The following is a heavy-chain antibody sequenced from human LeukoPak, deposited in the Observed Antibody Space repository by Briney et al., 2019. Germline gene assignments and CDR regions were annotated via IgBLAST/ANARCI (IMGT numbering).Heavy chain of an antibody. J-gene: IGHJ6*03. Sequence: GGSLRLSCAGSGFTFSIYAMTWVRQAPGKGLEWVSSISGRGDSTNYADSVKGRFTISRDNSKNTLYMQMNSLKVEDTAVYYCARAAGFWSGYGYYYYMDVWGKGTTVTVSS. CDR1: GFTFSIYA. CDR2: ISGRGDST. V-gene: IGHV3-23*01. CDR3: ARAAGFWSGYGYYYYMDV. D-gene: IGHD3-3*01.